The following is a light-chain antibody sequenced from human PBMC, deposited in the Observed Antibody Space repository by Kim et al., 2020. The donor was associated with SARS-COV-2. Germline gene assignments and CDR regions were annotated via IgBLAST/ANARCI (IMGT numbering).Light chain of an antibody. CDR1: QSINSL. J-gene: IGKJ1*01. V-gene: IGKV1-5*01. CDR2: DAS. Sequence: TLSASVGDRVTITCRASQSINSLFAWYQQKPGKAPKLLIYDASSLESGVPSRFSGSGSGTEFTLTITSLQPDDFATYYCQQYEGTFGRGTKVDIK. CDR3: QQYEGT.